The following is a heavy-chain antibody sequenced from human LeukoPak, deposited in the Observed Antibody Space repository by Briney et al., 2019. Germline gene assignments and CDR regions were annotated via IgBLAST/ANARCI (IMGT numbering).Heavy chain of an antibody. J-gene: IGHJ6*02. CDR1: GFTFSDYY. V-gene: IGHV3-11*01. Sequence: GGSLRLSCVACGFTFSDYYMSWIRQAPGRGLEWASDISGSGSDLYYADSVKGRFAISRDNAKNSLYLQMNSLRAEDTAVYYCARSVGYYYTMDVWGQGTTVTVSS. CDR3: ARSVGYYYTMDV. D-gene: IGHD2-15*01. CDR2: ISGSGSDL.